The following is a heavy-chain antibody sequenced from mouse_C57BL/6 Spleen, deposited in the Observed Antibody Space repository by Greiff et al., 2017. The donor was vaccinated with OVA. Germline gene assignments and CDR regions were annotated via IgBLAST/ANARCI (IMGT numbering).Heavy chain of an antibody. CDR3: ARGGGDGAWFAY. V-gene: IGHV1-53*01. CDR2: INPSNGGT. Sequence: QVQLQQPGTELVKPGASVKLSCKASGYTFTSYWMHWVKQRPGQGLEWIGNINPSNGGTNYNEKFKSKATLTVDKSSSTAYMQLSSLPSEDSAVYYWARGGGDGAWFAYWGQGTLVTVSA. J-gene: IGHJ3*01. CDR1: GYTFTSYW. D-gene: IGHD1-2*01.